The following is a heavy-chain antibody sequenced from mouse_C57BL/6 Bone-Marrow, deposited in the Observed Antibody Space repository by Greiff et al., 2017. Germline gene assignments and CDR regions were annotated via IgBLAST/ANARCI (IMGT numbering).Heavy chain of an antibody. CDR3: ARGGFYYGGGSDY. Sequence: VQLKESGPGLVKPSQSLSLTCSVTGYSITSGYYWNWLRPFPGNKLEWMGYISYAGSNNYNPSPTNRISITRDTSKNQFFLKLNSVTTGDTATYYCARGGFYYGGGSDYWGQGTTLTVSS. D-gene: IGHD1-1*01. J-gene: IGHJ2*01. V-gene: IGHV3-6*01. CDR2: ISYAGSN. CDR1: GYSITSGYY.